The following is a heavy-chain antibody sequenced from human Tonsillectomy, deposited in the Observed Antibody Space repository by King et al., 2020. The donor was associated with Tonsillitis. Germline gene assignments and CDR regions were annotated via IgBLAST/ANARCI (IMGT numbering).Heavy chain of an antibody. J-gene: IGHJ3*02. Sequence: VQLVESGGGLVQPGGSLRLSCSASGFTFSSYAMHWVRQAPGKGLEYVSAISRNGGSTYYADSVKGSFTISRDNSKNTLYLQMSRLRAEDTAVYYCVKDQQFYDYVWGSYRKAAFDIWGQGTMVTVSS. CDR3: VKDQQFYDYVWGSYRKAAFDI. CDR1: GFTFSSYA. D-gene: IGHD3-16*02. CDR2: ISRNGGST. V-gene: IGHV3-64D*06.